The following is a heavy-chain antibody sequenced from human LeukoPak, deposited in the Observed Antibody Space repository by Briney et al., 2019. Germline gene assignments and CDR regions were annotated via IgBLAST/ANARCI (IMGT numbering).Heavy chain of an antibody. J-gene: IGHJ4*02. CDR2: ISSSSSYI. CDR1: GFTFSSYS. D-gene: IGHD4-17*01. CDR3: ASPDYGDSFFDY. Sequence: GGSLRLSCAASGFTFSSYSMNWVRQAPGKGLEWVSSISSSSSYIYYAGSVKGRFTISRDNAKNSLYLQMNSLRAEDTAVYYCASPDYGDSFFDYWGQGTLVTVSS. V-gene: IGHV3-21*01.